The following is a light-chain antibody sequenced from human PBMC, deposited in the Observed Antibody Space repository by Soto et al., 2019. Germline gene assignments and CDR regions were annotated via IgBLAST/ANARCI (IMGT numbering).Light chain of an antibody. CDR2: EVS. V-gene: IGLV2-14*01. CDR1: SSDVGGYNY. Sequence: QSALTQPASVSGSPGQSITISCTGTSSDVGGYNYVSWYQQHPGKAPKLMIYEVSNRPSGVSNRFSRSKSGNTASLTISGLQAEDEADYYCSSYTSSSTDVFGTGTKVTVL. CDR3: SSYTSSSTDV. J-gene: IGLJ1*01.